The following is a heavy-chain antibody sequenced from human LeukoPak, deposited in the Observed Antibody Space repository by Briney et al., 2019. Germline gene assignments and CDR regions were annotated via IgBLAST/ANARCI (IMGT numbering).Heavy chain of an antibody. D-gene: IGHD3-22*01. CDR1: GFTFSSYA. Sequence: GGSLRLSCAASGFTFSSYAMHWVRQAPGKGLEWVVVISYDGSNKYYADSVKGRFTISRDNSKNTLYLQMNSLRAEDTAAYYCAKGYSSGYYSDAFDVWGQGTMVTVSS. CDR2: ISYDGSNK. CDR3: AKGYSSGYYSDAFDV. V-gene: IGHV3-30-3*01. J-gene: IGHJ3*01.